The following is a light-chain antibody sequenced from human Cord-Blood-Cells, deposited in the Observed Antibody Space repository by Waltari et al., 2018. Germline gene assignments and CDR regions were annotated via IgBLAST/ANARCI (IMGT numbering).Light chain of an antibody. CDR3: QQYNSYSGVI. V-gene: IGKV1-5*03. Sequence: DLQMTPSPSTLSASVGGRVAITCRASQSISSWLACYQQQPGKGPKLLIYKEASLESGVPSRFSGSGSGTEVTLTISSLQPDDFTTYYCQQYNSYSGVIFCPGTKVDIK. CDR2: KEA. CDR1: QSISSW. J-gene: IGKJ3*01.